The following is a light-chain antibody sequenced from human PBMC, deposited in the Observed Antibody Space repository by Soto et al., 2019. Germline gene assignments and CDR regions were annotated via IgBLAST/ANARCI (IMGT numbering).Light chain of an antibody. Sequence: DIVRTQSPATLSVSPGERATLSCRASQSFSSNLACYQQKPGQAPRLLIYGASTRATGIPARFSGSGSGTEYYLIISSLYSDVFAVYYCQQYNNWPRTFGQGTQLEIK. CDR2: GAS. V-gene: IGKV3-15*01. CDR1: QSFSSN. CDR3: QQYNNWPRT. J-gene: IGKJ2*02.